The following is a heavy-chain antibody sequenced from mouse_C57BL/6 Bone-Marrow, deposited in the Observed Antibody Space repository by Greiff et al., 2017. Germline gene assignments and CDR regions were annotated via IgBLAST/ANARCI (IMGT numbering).Heavy chain of an antibody. V-gene: IGHV5-4*01. CDR2: ISDGGSYT. CDR1: GFTFSSYA. CDR3: ARDPPYYYGSTYYAMGY. Sequence: DVMLVESGGGLVKPGGSLKLSCAASGFTFSSYAMSWVRQTPEKRLEWVATISDGGSYTYYPDNVKGRFTISRDNAKNNLYLQMSHLKSEDTAMYYCARDPPYYYGSTYYAMGYWGQGTSVTVSS. J-gene: IGHJ4*01. D-gene: IGHD1-1*01.